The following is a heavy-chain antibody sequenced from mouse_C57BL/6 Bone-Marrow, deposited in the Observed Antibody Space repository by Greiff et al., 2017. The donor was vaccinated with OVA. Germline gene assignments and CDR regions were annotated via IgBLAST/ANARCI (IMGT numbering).Heavy chain of an antibody. V-gene: IGHV14-4*01. D-gene: IGHD1-1*01. CDR1: GFNIKDDY. Sequence: VQLQQSGAELVRPGASVKLSCTASGFNIKDDYMHWVKQRPEQGLEWIGWLDPENGDTEYASKFQGKATITADTSSNTAYLQLSSLTSEATAVYYCTGNYYGSYAMDYWGQGTSVTVSS. CDR3: TGNYYGSYAMDY. CDR2: LDPENGDT. J-gene: IGHJ4*01.